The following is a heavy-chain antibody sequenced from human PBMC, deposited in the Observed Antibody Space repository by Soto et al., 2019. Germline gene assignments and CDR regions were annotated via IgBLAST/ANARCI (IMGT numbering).Heavy chain of an antibody. Sequence: PSETLSLTCSVSGGSVTNINYFWAWLRQSPGKGLEWIANIYYTGTTFYNPSLRSRVSMTIDASKTRFSLNLSSVTASDTALYYCARQEYVSSSYDLLDVWGRGTMVTV. J-gene: IGHJ3*01. CDR1: GGSVTNINYF. CDR2: IYYTGTT. CDR3: ARQEYVSSSYDLLDV. V-gene: IGHV4-39*01. D-gene: IGHD3-22*01.